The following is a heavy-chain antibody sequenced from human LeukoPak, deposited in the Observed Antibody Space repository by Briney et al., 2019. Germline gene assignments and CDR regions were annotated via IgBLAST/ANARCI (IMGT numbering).Heavy chain of an antibody. V-gene: IGHV4-34*01. CDR2: INHSGST. Sequence: SETLSLTCAVYGVSFSGYYWSWLRQPPGKGLEWIGEINHSGSTNYNPSLKSRVTISVDTSKNQFSLKLSSVTAADTAVYYCARRPYCSSTSCYYNWFDPWGQGTLVTVSS. D-gene: IGHD2-2*01. CDR3: ARRPYCSSTSCYYNWFDP. J-gene: IGHJ5*02. CDR1: GVSFSGYY.